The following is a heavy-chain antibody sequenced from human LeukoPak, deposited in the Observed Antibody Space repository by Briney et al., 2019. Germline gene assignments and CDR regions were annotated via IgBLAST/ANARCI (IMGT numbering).Heavy chain of an antibody. V-gene: IGHV3-33*03. D-gene: IGHD5-24*01. J-gene: IGHJ4*02. CDR1: RFIFSTYP. Sequence: SGGSLRLSCAASRFIFSTYPMHWVRQAPGKGLEWVAIIWYDGNKRYYADSVKGRFTISRDNSKNTLYLEMNSLRAEDTAFYYCAAGDGFNVGAYWGQGTLVTVSS. CDR3: AAGDGFNVGAY. CDR2: IWYDGNKR.